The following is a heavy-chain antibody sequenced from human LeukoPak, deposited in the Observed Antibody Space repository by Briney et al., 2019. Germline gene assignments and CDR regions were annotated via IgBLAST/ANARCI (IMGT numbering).Heavy chain of an antibody. V-gene: IGHV3-30*18. D-gene: IGHD6-19*01. Sequence: GRSLRLSCAPSGFTFSSYGMHWVRQAPGKGLEWVAVISYDGSNKYYADSVKGRFTISRDNSKNTLYLQMNSLRAEDTAVYYCAKDRSYSSGWYGNWFDPWGQGTLVTVSS. CDR2: ISYDGSNK. CDR1: GFTFSSYG. J-gene: IGHJ5*02. CDR3: AKDRSYSSGWYGNWFDP.